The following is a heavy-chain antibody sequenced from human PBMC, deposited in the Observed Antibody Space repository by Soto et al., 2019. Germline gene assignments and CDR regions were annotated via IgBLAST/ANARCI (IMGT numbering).Heavy chain of an antibody. Sequence: QVQLQESGPGLVKPSETLSLTCTVSGVSISSYYWTWIRQPPGGGLEWIRYIHNDESSNYNPSLRSRVSISVDTSNNQFSLRLNSVTAADTAVYYCARVRGYTSSSYLYFDYWGQGTLVTVSS. CDR2: IHNDESS. D-gene: IGHD3-22*01. J-gene: IGHJ4*02. V-gene: IGHV4-59*12. CDR3: ARVRGYTSSSYLYFDY. CDR1: GVSISSYY.